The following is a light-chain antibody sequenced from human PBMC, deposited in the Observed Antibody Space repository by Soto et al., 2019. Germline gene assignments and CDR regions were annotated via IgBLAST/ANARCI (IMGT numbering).Light chain of an antibody. CDR2: TNN. CDR1: NSNIGGTT. V-gene: IGLV1-44*01. Sequence: QPVLTQPPSASGTPGQRVTISCSGSNSNIGGTTVNWYQQLPGTAPKLLRYTNNQRPPGVPDRFSGSKSGTSAALAISGLQSEDEADYYCAAWDDSVNGPVFGGGTKLTVL. CDR3: AAWDDSVNGPV. J-gene: IGLJ3*02.